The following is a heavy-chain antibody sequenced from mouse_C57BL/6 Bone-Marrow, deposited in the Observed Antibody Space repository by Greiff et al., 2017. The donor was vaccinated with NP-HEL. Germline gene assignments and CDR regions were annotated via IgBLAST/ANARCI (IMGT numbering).Heavy chain of an antibody. J-gene: IGHJ2*01. V-gene: IGHV1-4*01. Sequence: VMLVESGAELARPGASVKMSCKASGYTFTSYTMHWVKQRPGQGLEWIGYINPSSGYTKYNQKFKDKATLTADKSSSTAYMQLSSLTSEDSAVYYCARSLALDYWGQGTTLTVSS. D-gene: IGHD6-2*01. CDR1: GYTFTSYT. CDR2: INPSSGYT. CDR3: ARSLALDY.